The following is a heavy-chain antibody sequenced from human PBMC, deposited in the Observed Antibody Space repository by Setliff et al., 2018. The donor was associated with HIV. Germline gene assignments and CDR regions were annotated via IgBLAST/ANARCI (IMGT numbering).Heavy chain of an antibody. CDR3: ARLSPLRAFDI. J-gene: IGHJ3*02. CDR1: GGSISSSTYY. V-gene: IGHV4-39*01. Sequence: KTSETLSLTCTVSGGSISSSTYYWGWIRQPPGKGLEWIGSIFYRGTTYDNSSLKSRLTMSVDTSKNQFSLRLTFLTAADTAVYYCARLSPLRAFDIWGQGTMVTVSS. CDR2: IFYRGTT.